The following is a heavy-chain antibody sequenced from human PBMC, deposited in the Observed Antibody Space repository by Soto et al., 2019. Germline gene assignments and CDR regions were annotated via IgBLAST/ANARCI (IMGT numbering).Heavy chain of an antibody. D-gene: IGHD2-15*01. V-gene: IGHV3-30*18. J-gene: IGHJ4*02. Sequence: QVQLVESGGGVVQPGRSLRLSCAASGFTFSSYGMHWVRQAPGKGLEWVAVISYDGSNKYYADSVRGRFTISRDNSKNTMFLEMNSLRAEDTAVYYCAKDEGYCSGGSCYTDSEGDYWGQGTLVTVSS. CDR2: ISYDGSNK. CDR1: GFTFSSYG. CDR3: AKDEGYCSGGSCYTDSEGDY.